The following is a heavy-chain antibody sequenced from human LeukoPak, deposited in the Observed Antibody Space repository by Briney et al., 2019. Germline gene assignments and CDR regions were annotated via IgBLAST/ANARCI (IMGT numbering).Heavy chain of an antibody. CDR3: AKGGYSYDSSGHNYFDY. Sequence: GGSLRLSCAASGFTFSSYAMSWVRQAPGKGLEWVAFIRYDGSNRNYADSVKGRFTISRDNSRNTLYLQMNSLRAEDTAVYYCAKGGYSYDSSGHNYFDYWGQGTLVTVSS. J-gene: IGHJ4*02. V-gene: IGHV3-30*02. CDR1: GFTFSSYA. CDR2: IRYDGSNR. D-gene: IGHD3-22*01.